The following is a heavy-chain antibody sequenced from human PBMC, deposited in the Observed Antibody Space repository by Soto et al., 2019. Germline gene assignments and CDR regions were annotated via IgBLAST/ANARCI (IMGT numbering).Heavy chain of an antibody. D-gene: IGHD5-12*01. CDR3: ARVQSGYDFAY. CDR2: ISANNGNT. Sequence: QVQLVQSGAEVKKPGASVKVSCKASGYTFTSYGINWVRQAPGQGLEWMGWISANNGNTHYAQKLQGRATKTTDTSTSTAYMELTSLRSDDTAVYYCARVQSGYDFAYWGQGTLVTVSS. V-gene: IGHV1-18*01. J-gene: IGHJ4*02. CDR1: GYTFTSYG.